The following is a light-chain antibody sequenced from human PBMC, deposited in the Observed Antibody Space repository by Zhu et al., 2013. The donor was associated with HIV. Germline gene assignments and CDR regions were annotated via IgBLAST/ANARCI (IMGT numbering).Light chain of an antibody. CDR1: SSDIGGFNY. J-gene: IGLJ3*02. V-gene: IGLV2-14*01. Sequence: QSALTQPASVSASPGQSITISCTGTSSDIGGFNYVSWYQQHPGKVPKLIVYEVSNRPSGVSDRFSGSKSGNTASLTLSGLQAEDEADYYCSSYTRMSTLVFGGGTKLTVL. CDR2: EVS. CDR3: SSYTRMSTLV.